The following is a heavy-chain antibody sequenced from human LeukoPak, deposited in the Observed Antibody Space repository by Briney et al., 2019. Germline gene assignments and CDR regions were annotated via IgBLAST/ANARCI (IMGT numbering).Heavy chain of an antibody. Sequence: KAGGSLRLSCAASGFTFSSYWMHWVRQAPGKGLEWVSSISSSSSYIYYADSVKGRFTISRDNAKNSLYLQMNSLRAEDTAVYYCARAVGRTYYDILTGYYSLDGDFDYWGQGTLVTVSS. V-gene: IGHV3-21*01. CDR1: GFTFSSYW. CDR3: ARAVGRTYYDILTGYYSLDGDFDY. D-gene: IGHD3-9*01. J-gene: IGHJ4*02. CDR2: ISSSSSYI.